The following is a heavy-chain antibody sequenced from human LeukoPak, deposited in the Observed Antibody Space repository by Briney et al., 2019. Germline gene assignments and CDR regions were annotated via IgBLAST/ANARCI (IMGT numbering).Heavy chain of an antibody. D-gene: IGHD5-12*01. CDR1: GGSISSAGYY. J-gene: IGHJ4*02. CDR2: IYYNGQT. V-gene: IGHV4-31*03. Sequence: SRTLSLTCTVSGGSISSAGYYWSWIRQHPGKGLEWIGYIYYNGQTYYNPSLKSRLTLSADTSDNQFSLKVTSVTAADTATYYCATSYDYKVAPFDLWGQGTLVTVSS. CDR3: ATSYDYKVAPFDL.